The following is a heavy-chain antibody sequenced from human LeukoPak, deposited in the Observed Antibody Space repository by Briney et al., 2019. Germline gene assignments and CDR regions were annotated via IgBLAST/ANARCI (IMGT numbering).Heavy chain of an antibody. V-gene: IGHV3-11*01. D-gene: IGHD2-8*01. Sequence: GGSLRLSCAASGFTFNQHSMSWIRQAPGKGLEWLSYISRTGGAVHYADSVEGRFTISRDNARNSLSLQMNGLRADDTAVYFCARGPSLIGGFDYWGRGTLVTVSS. J-gene: IGHJ4*02. CDR2: ISRTGGAV. CDR3: ARGPSLIGGFDY. CDR1: GFTFNQHS.